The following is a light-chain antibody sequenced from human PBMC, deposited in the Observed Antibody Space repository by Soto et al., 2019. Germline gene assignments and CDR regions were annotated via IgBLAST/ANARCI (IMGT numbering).Light chain of an antibody. CDR3: QQFIAYPHT. J-gene: IGKJ2*01. CDR2: DAS. V-gene: IGKV1-13*02. CDR1: QAITNY. Sequence: AIHLTQSPSSLSASVGDRVTITCRASQAITNYLAWYQQRPGKPPKVLIYDASALISGVPSRFGGSGSGTDFPLTVSSLQPEDFATSYCQQFIAYPHTFGRGTHLEVK.